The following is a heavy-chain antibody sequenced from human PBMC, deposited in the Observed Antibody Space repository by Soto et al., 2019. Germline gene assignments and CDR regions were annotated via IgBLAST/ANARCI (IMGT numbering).Heavy chain of an antibody. J-gene: IGHJ4*02. Sequence: GASVKVSCKASGGTFSSYAISWVRQTPGQGLEWMGGIIPIFGTANYAQKFQGRVTITADESTSTAYMELSSLRSEDTAVYYCARDKGEQWLVPHYWGQGTLVTAPQ. CDR2: IIPIFGTA. D-gene: IGHD6-19*01. CDR1: GGTFSSYA. V-gene: IGHV1-69*13. CDR3: ARDKGEQWLVPHY.